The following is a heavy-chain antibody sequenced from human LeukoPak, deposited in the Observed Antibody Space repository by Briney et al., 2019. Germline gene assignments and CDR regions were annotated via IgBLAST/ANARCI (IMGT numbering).Heavy chain of an antibody. V-gene: IGHV4-38-2*01. CDR3: ARHPLYSSSSVRRWFDP. CDR2: IYHSGST. J-gene: IGHJ5*02. CDR1: GYSISSGYY. D-gene: IGHD6-6*01. Sequence: SGTLSLTCAVSGYSISSGYYWGWIRQPPGKGLEWIGSIYHSGSTYYNPSLKSRVTISVDTSKNQFSLKLSSVTAADTAVYYCARHPLYSSSSVRRWFDPWGQGTLVTVSS.